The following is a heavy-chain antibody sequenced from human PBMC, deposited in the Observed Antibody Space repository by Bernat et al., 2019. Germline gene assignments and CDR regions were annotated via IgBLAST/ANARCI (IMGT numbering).Heavy chain of an antibody. V-gene: IGHV3-21*01. D-gene: IGHD3-10*01. CDR3: ARGSGNYGSYYFDY. CDR2: ISSSGSYK. J-gene: IGHJ4*02. Sequence: EVQLVESGGGLVKPGGSLRLSCAASGFTFSSPSMNWVRQAPGKGLEWVSSISSSGSYKYYADSVQGRFTISRDNAKNSLYLQMNSLSDEDTAVYYCARGSGNYGSYYFDYWGQGTLVTVSS. CDR1: GFTFSSPS.